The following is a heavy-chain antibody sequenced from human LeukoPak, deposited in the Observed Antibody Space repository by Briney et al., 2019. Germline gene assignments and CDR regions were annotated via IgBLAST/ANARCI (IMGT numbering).Heavy chain of an antibody. CDR2: INWNGDST. V-gene: IGHV3-20*04. Sequence: GGTLRLSCAASGFTFSSYGMHWVRQAPGKGLAWVSGINWNGDSTGYADSVKGRFTISRDNAKNSLYLQMNSLRAEDTALYYCARDQYSSSWYYFDYWGQGTLVSVSS. CDR3: ARDQYSSSWYYFDY. CDR1: GFTFSSYG. J-gene: IGHJ4*02. D-gene: IGHD6-13*01.